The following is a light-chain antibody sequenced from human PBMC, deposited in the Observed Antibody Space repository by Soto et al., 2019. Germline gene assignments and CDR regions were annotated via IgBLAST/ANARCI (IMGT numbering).Light chain of an antibody. CDR1: QSVRNN. J-gene: IGKJ4*01. Sequence: EIVLTQSPATVSLSPGERATLSCRASQSVRNNVAWYQQKPVQAPRLLICDASTRVTGVPARFSGSGSGTEFTLTISSLQSEDFVVYFFQQDKNWPSGLTFGGGTKVQIK. CDR3: QQDKNWPSGLT. V-gene: IGKV3-15*01. CDR2: DAS.